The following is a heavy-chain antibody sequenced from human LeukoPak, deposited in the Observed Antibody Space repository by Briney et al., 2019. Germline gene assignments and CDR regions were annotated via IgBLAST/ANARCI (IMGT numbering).Heavy chain of an antibody. CDR3: ARAFADAGYSYGYFARRFDP. CDR2: INHSGST. J-gene: IGHJ5*02. D-gene: IGHD5-18*01. V-gene: IGHV4-34*01. Sequence: SETLSLTCAVYGGSFSGYYWSWIRQPPGKGLEWIGEINHSGSTNYNPSLKSRVTISVDTSKNQFSLKLSSVTAADTAVYYCARAFADAGYSYGYFARRFDPWGQGTLVTVSS. CDR1: GGSFSGYY.